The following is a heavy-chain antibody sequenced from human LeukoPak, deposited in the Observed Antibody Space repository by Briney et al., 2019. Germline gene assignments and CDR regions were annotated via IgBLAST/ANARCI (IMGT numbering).Heavy chain of an antibody. CDR1: GGSFSGYY. V-gene: IGHV4-59*01. D-gene: IGHD2-2*01. CDR2: IYYSGST. CDR3: ARTTEGYCSSASCFGFSYSYYMDV. Sequence: SKTLSLTCAVYGGSFSGYYWSWIRQPPGKGLEWIGYIYYSGSTNYNPSLKSRVTISVDTSKNQFSLKLSSVIAADTAVYYCARTTEGYCSSASCFGFSYSYYMDVWGKGTTVTISS. J-gene: IGHJ6*03.